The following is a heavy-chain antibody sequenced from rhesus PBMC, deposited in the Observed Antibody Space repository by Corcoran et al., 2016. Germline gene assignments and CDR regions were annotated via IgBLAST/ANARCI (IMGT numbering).Heavy chain of an antibody. CDR1: GFTFSSYG. V-gene: IGHV3S5*01. CDR2: INSGGGST. J-gene: IGHJ6*01. CDR3: AKRVYGLDS. Sequence: EVQLVETGGGLVQPGGSLKLSCAASGFTFSSYGMSWGRQAPGKGLEWVSAINSGGGSTYYADSVKGRFTISRDNSKNTLSLQMNSLRAEDTAVYYCAKRVYGLDSWGQGVVVTVSS.